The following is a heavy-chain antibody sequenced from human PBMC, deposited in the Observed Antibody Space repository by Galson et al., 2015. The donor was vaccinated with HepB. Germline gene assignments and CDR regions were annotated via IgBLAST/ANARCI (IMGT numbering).Heavy chain of an antibody. CDR1: GYSFTSYW. D-gene: IGHD3-10*01. CDR3: AKAQGAMVRGVPFDY. Sequence: QSGAEVKKPGESLKISCKGSGYSFTSYWIGWVRQMPGKGLEWMGIIYPGDSDTRYSPSFQGQVTISADKSISTAYLQWSSLKASDTAVYYCAKAQGAMVRGVPFDYWGQGTLVTVSS. V-gene: IGHV5-51*03. CDR2: IYPGDSDT. J-gene: IGHJ4*02.